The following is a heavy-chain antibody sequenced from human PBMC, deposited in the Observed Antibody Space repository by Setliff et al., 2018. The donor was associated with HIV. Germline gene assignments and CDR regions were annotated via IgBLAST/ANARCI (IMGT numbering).Heavy chain of an antibody. Sequence: ASVKVSCKASGYIFTSYDINWVRQATGQGLEWMGWMNPNSGNTGYAQRLQGRVTITRNTSINTAYMELSSLRSEDTAVYYCARGYLISGTQKSYYMDVWGKGTTVTVSS. CDR1: GYIFTSYD. CDR3: ARGYLISGTQKSYYMDV. J-gene: IGHJ6*03. D-gene: IGHD1-26*01. V-gene: IGHV1-8*03. CDR2: MNPNSGNT.